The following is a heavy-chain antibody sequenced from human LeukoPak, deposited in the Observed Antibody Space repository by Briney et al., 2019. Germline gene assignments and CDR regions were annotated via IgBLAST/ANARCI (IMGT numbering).Heavy chain of an antibody. V-gene: IGHV3-11*06. D-gene: IGHD6-19*01. CDR2: ISSSSSYT. Sequence: PGGSLRLSCAASGFTFSDYYMSWIRQAPGKGLEWVSYISSSSSYTNYADSVKGRFTISRDNSKNTLYLQMNSLRAEDTAVYYCAREVAVAGTRRGIDYWGQGTLVTVSS. CDR1: GFTFSDYY. J-gene: IGHJ4*02. CDR3: AREVAVAGTRRGIDY.